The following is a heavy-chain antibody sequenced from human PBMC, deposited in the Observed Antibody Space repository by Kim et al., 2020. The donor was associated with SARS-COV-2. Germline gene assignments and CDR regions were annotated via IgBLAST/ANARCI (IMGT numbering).Heavy chain of an antibody. D-gene: IGHD3-10*01. Sequence: GGSLRLSCAASGFTFSSYAMSWVRQAPGKGLEWVSAISGSGGSTYYADSVKGRFTISRDNSKNTLYLQMNSLRAEDTAVYYCANRDLPLSGRITMVRGGGMDVWGQGTTVTVSS. CDR2: ISGSGGST. CDR3: ANRDLPLSGRITMVRGGGMDV. CDR1: GFTFSSYA. J-gene: IGHJ6*02. V-gene: IGHV3-23*01.